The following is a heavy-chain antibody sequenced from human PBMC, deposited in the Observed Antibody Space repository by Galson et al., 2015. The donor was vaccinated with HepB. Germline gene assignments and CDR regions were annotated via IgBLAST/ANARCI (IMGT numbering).Heavy chain of an antibody. CDR3: ATGDYSSGWRLGH. J-gene: IGHJ4*02. CDR1: GFTFSSYG. CDR2: IWHDGSYK. V-gene: IGHV3-33*01. Sequence: SLRLSCAASGFTFSSYGMHWVRQAPGKGLEWVAVIWHDGSYKYYADSVKGRFTISRDNSKNTLSLQMNSLRGEDTAVYYCATGDYSSGWRLGHWGQGTLVTVSS. D-gene: IGHD6-19*01.